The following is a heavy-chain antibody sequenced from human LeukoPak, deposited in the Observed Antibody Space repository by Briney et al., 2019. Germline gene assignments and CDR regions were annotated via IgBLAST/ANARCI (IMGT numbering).Heavy chain of an antibody. Sequence: ASVKVSCKASGGTFSSYAISWVRQAPGQGLEWMGGIIPIFGTANYAQKFQGRVTITTDESTSTAYMELSSLRSEDTAVYYCARGRAYDFWSGYDYWGQGTLVTVSS. V-gene: IGHV1-69*05. J-gene: IGHJ4*02. CDR3: ARGRAYDFWSGYDY. CDR2: IIPIFGTA. CDR1: GGTFSSYA. D-gene: IGHD3-3*01.